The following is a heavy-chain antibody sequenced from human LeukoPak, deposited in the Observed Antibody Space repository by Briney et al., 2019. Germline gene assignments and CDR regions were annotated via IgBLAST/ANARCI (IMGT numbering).Heavy chain of an antibody. CDR1: GYTFTSYD. J-gene: IGHJ4*02. CDR3: ARGSRGKQLVLGY. V-gene: IGHV1-8*03. D-gene: IGHD6-6*01. CDR2: MNPNSGNT. Sequence: ASVKVSCKASGYTFTSYDINWVRQATGQGLEWMGWMNPNSGNTGYAQKFQGRVTITRNTSISTAYMELSSLGSEDTAVYYCARGSRGKQLVLGYWGQGTLVTVSS.